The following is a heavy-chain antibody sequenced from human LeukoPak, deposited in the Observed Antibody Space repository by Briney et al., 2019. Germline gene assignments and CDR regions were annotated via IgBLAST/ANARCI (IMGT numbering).Heavy chain of an antibody. D-gene: IGHD5-18*01. CDR2: IYYSGST. Sequence: SETLSLTCTLPVGSISSYYWSWMRQPLGKGLEWIGPIYYSGSTNYNPSLKSRVTIAVATSKNQFSLKLSSVTAADTAVYYCASTNAAMVTGWGFDYWGQGTLVTVSS. CDR3: ASTNAAMVTGWGFDY. J-gene: IGHJ4*02. CDR1: VGSISSYY. V-gene: IGHV4-59*01.